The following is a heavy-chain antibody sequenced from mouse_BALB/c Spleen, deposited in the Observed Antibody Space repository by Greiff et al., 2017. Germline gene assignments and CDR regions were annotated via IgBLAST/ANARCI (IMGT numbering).Heavy chain of an antibody. CDR1: GFAFSSYD. CDR2: ISSGGGST. CDR3: ASDGNYLVY. D-gene: IGHD2-1*01. V-gene: IGHV5-12-1*01. J-gene: IGHJ3*01. Sequence: EVKLMESGGGLVKPGGSLKLSCAASGFAFSSYDMSWVRQTPGKRLEWVAYISSGGGSTYYPDTVKGRFTISRDNAKNTLYLQMSSLKSEDTAMYYCASDGNYLVYWGQGTLVTVSA.